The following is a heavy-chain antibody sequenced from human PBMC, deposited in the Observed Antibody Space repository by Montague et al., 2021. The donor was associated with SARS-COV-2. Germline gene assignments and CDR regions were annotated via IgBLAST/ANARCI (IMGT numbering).Heavy chain of an antibody. CDR1: GYTFTSYD. J-gene: IGHJ6*03. D-gene: IGHD3-10*01. CDR3: ARASLVRGVIITRVRYSYYMDV. CDR2: MNPNSGNT. V-gene: IGHV1-8*01. Sequence: LVKVSCKASGYTFTSYDINWLRQAAGQGLEWMGWMNPNSGNTGYSQKLQGRVTMTRDTSMNTAYMELSSLRSEDTAVYYCARASLVRGVIITRVRYSYYMDVWGQGTTVTVS.